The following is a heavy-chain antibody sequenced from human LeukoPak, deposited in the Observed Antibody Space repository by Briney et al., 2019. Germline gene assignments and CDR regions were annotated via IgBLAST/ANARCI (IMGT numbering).Heavy chain of an antibody. CDR3: AEGVRTIGGVPAAKA. J-gene: IGHJ5*02. CDR1: GFTFSSYW. CDR2: IKQDEREK. V-gene: IGHV3-7*03. D-gene: IGHD2-2*01. Sequence: GGSLRLSCAASGFTFSSYWMSWVRQAPGKGLEWVANIKQDEREKYYVDSVKGRFTISRDNAKNSLYLQMNSLRAEDTAVYYCAEGVRTIGGVPAAKAWGPGTLVTVSS.